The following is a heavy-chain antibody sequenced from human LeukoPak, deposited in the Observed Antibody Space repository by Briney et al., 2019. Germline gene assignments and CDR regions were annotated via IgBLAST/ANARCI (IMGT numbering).Heavy chain of an antibody. CDR3: GKLGLYNWNGRGYMDV. V-gene: IGHV3-23*01. Sequence: PGGSLRLSCAASGFTFSSYAMTWVRQAPGEGLEWVSAISGSGGSTYYADSVKGRFTISRDNSKNTLYLQMNSLRAEDTAVYYCGKLGLYNWNGRGYMDVWGKGTTVTVSS. J-gene: IGHJ6*03. CDR1: GFTFSSYA. D-gene: IGHD1-1*01. CDR2: ISGSGGST.